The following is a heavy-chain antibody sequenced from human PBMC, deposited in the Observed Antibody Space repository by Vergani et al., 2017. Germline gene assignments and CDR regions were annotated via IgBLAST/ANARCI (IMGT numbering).Heavy chain of an antibody. D-gene: IGHD2-2*01. V-gene: IGHV1-8*01. Sequence: QVQLVQSGAEVKKPGASVKVSCKASGYTFTSYDINWVRQATGQGLEWMGWMNPNSGNTGYAQKFQGRVTMTRNTSISTAYMELSSLRSEDTAVYYCARARYCSSTSCSAMGYYYYMDGWGKGTTVTVSS. CDR1: GYTFTSYD. J-gene: IGHJ6*03. CDR2: MNPNSGNT. CDR3: ARARYCSSTSCSAMGYYYYMDG.